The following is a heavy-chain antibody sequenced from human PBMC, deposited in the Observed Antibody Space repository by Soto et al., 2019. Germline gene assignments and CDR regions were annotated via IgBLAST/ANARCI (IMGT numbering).Heavy chain of an antibody. V-gene: IGHV3-15*01. D-gene: IGHD5-12*01. CDR2: IKSKSDGGTT. Sequence: EVQLVESGGGLVKPGGSLRLSCAASGFTFSNAWMSWVRQAPGKGLEWVGRIKSKSDGGTTDYAAPVKGRFTISRDDSKNTLHLLMNSLKTEDTAVYYCATEGGYDLVYWGQGTLVTVSS. J-gene: IGHJ4*02. CDR3: ATEGGYDLVY. CDR1: GFTFSNAW.